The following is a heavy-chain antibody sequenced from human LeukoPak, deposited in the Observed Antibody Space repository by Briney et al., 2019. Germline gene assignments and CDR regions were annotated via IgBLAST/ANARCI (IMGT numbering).Heavy chain of an antibody. CDR1: GGSISSDNYY. CDR3: ARDRIPGWFDP. V-gene: IGHV4-61*02. J-gene: IGHJ5*02. Sequence: SQTLSLTCTVSGGSISSDNYYWSWIRQPAGKGLEWIGRIYTSGSTNYNPSLKSRVTMSVDTSKNQFSLKLSSVTAADTAVYYCARDRIPGWFDPWGQGTLVTVSS. CDR2: IYTSGST. D-gene: IGHD2-15*01.